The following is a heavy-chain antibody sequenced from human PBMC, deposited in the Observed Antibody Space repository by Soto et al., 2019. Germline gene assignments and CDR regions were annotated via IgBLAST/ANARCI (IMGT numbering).Heavy chain of an antibody. V-gene: IGHV3-11*06. CDR2: ISSSSSYT. CDR3: ARAPRITIFGVVISYAMDV. J-gene: IGHJ6*02. Sequence: GGSLRLSCVASGFTFSDYYMSWIRQAPGKGLEWVSYISSSSSYTNYADSVEGRVTISRDNAKNSLYLQMNSLRAEDTAVYYCARAPRITIFGVVISYAMDVWGQGTTVTVSS. CDR1: GFTFSDYY. D-gene: IGHD3-3*01.